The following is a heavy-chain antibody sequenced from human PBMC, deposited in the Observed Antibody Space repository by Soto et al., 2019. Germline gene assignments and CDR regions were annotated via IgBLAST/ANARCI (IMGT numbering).Heavy chain of an antibody. Sequence: EVHLVESGGGLVKPGGSLRLSCAVSGFTFSSCTMNWVRQAPGKGLEWVSSISPSTSHIYYADSVKGRFTISRDNAKNSLFLQMNSLRAEDTAVYYRSGCSGGACHQNDGKDVWGQGTTVTVSS. J-gene: IGHJ6*02. CDR3: SGCSGGACHQNDGKDV. CDR1: GFTFSSCT. CDR2: ISPSTSHI. D-gene: IGHD2-15*01. V-gene: IGHV3-21*01.